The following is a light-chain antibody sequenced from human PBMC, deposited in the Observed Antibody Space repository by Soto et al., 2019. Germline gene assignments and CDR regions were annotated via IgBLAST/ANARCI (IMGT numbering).Light chain of an antibody. CDR3: QTWDSSTGEV. CDR1: KLGDKY. Sequence: SYELTQPPSVSVSPGQTASITCSGDKLGDKYACWYQQKPGQSPVLVIYQDKKRPSGIPERFSGSNSGNTATLTISETQAMDEADYYCQTWDSSTGEVFGGGTKLTVL. CDR2: QDK. V-gene: IGLV3-1*01. J-gene: IGLJ2*01.